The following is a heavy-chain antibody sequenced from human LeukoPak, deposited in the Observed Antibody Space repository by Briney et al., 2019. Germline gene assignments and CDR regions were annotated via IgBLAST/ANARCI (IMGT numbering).Heavy chain of an antibody. Sequence: GGSLRLSCAASGFTFSNYWMSWVPQAPGKGLEWVANIKQDGSDKFHVDSVRGRFTISRDNAKNSLYLQMNSLRAEDTAVYYCTRDTGSPPYYYYMDVWGKGTTVTVSS. CDR2: IKQDGSDK. D-gene: IGHD3-10*01. V-gene: IGHV3-7*01. J-gene: IGHJ6*03. CDR1: GFTFSNYW. CDR3: TRDTGSPPYYYYMDV.